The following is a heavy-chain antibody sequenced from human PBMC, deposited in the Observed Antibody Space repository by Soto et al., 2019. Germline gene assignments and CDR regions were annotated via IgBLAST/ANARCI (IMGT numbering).Heavy chain of an antibody. J-gene: IGHJ4*02. CDR3: ACFAYSYGSGTPIDPLDS. CDR1: GFSLSTSGMC. V-gene: IGHV2-70*01. D-gene: IGHD3-10*01. Sequence: SGPTLVNPTQTLTLTCTFSGFSLSTSGMCVSWIRQPPGKALEWLALIDWDDDKYYSTSLKTRLTISKDTSKNQVVLTKTNMDLVDTATFYFACFAYSYGSGTPIDPLDSGGQGTLVTVSS. CDR2: IDWDDDK.